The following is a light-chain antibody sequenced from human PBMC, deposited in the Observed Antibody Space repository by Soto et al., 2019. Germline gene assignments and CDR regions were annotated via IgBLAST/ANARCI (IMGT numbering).Light chain of an antibody. CDR1: QSISSTY. J-gene: IGKJ1*01. V-gene: IGKV3-15*01. CDR2: GAS. Sequence: ESVLTQSPVSLSLSLGERATRSCRASQSISSTYLTWYHQRPGQAPRLLIYGASTRATGIPARFSGSGSGTEFTLTISSLQSEDFAVYYCQQYNNWPRTFGQGTKVDIK. CDR3: QQYNNWPRT.